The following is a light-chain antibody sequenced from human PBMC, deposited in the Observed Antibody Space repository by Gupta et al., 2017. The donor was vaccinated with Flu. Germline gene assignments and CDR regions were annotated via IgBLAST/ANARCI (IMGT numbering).Light chain of an antibody. CDR2: AAS. J-gene: IGKJ1*01. V-gene: IGKV1-39*01. CDR1: QSISSY. CDR3: QQRDSTLWT. Sequence: PSSLSVSVGDRVTITCRASQSISSYLNWYQQKPGKAPKLLIYAASTVKSGVPSRFSGSGSGTDFTLTISRLQPEDFATYYCQQRDSTLWTFGQGTKVEIK.